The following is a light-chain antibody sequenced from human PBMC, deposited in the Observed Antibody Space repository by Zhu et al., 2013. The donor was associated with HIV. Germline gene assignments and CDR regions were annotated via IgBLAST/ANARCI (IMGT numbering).Light chain of an antibody. V-gene: IGKV1-39*01. CDR2: ATS. CDR3: QQYNSYPYS. J-gene: IGKJ2*03. Sequence: DIQMTQSPSTLSASVGDRVAITCRASQMISTYLNWYQQKPGKAPKLLIYATSTLQSGVPSRFSGSGSGTDFTLTITSLQPEDFATYYCQQYNSYPYSFGQGTKLEIK. CDR1: QMISTY.